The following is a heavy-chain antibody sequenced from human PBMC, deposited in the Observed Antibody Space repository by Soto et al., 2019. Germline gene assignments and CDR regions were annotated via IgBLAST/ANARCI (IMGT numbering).Heavy chain of an antibody. CDR1: GFTFSGYA. J-gene: IGHJ4*02. D-gene: IGHD6-13*01. Sequence: GGSLRLSCAASGFTFSGYAMSWVRQSPGKGLEWVSAISGSGGSTYYADSVKGRFTISRDNSKNTLYLQMNSLRAEDTAVYYCAKDVTAGIAAAASFDYWGQGTLVTVSS. CDR3: AKDVTAGIAAAASFDY. CDR2: ISGSGGST. V-gene: IGHV3-23*01.